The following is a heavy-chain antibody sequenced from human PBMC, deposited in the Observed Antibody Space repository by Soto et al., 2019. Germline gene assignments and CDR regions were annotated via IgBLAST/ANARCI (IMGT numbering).Heavy chain of an antibody. CDR1: GGSFSGYY. CDR3: ARSGRYYRSGSYTN. Sequence: PSETLSLTCAVYGGSFSGYYWSWIRQPPGKGLEWIGEINHSGSTNYNPSLKSRVTISVDTSKNQFSLKLSSVTAADTAVYYCARSGRYYRSGSYTNSGQGTLVTVSS. V-gene: IGHV4-34*01. D-gene: IGHD3-10*01. J-gene: IGHJ4*02. CDR2: INHSGST.